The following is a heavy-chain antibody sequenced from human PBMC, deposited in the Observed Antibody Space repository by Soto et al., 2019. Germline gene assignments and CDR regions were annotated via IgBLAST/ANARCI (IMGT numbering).Heavy chain of an antibody. CDR1: GFTFSSYA. D-gene: IGHD3-22*01. CDR2: ISGSGGST. Sequence: GVSLRLSCAASGFTFSSYAMSWVRQAPGKGLEWVSAISGSGGSTYYADSVKGRFTISRDNSKNTLYLQMNSLRAEDTAVYYCAKDLPYYDSSGYYFGYFDYWGQGTRVTVAS. CDR3: AKDLPYYDSSGYYFGYFDY. V-gene: IGHV3-23*01. J-gene: IGHJ4*02.